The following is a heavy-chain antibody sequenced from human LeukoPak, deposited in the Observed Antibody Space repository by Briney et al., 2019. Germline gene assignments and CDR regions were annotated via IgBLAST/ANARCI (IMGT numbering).Heavy chain of an antibody. CDR3: AKGKITMVRGSPTDF. CDR1: GFTFSSYA. V-gene: IGHV3-23*01. CDR2: ISGSGGST. D-gene: IGHD3-10*01. J-gene: IGHJ4*02. Sequence: GGSLRLSCAASGFTFSSYATSWVRQAPGKGLEWVSAISGSGGSTYYADSVKGRFTISRDNSKNTLYLQMNSLRAEDTALYYCAKGKITMVRGSPTDFWGQGTLVTVSS.